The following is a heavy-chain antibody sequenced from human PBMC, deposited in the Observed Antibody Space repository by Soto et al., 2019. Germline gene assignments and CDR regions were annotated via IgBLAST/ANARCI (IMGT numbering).Heavy chain of an antibody. J-gene: IGHJ4*02. CDR2: ISSSSSYI. Sequence: EVQLVESGGGLVKPGGSLRLSCAASGFTFSSYIMNWVRQAPGKGLEWVSSISSSSSYIYYADSVKGRFTISRDNAKNSLYLQMNSLRAEDTAVYYCARGSGYYDYVWGSYRSPFDYWGQGTLVTVSS. CDR1: GFTFSSYI. CDR3: ARGSGYYDYVWGSYRSPFDY. D-gene: IGHD3-16*02. V-gene: IGHV3-21*01.